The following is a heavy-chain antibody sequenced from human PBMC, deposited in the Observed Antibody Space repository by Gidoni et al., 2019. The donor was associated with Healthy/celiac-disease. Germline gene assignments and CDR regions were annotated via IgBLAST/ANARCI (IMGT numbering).Heavy chain of an antibody. CDR3: ARHTSYDFWSGYYWGGYFDY. D-gene: IGHD3-3*01. CDR2: ISYRGST. CDR1: GGSISSSIYY. V-gene: IGHV4-39*01. Sequence: QLQLQESGPGLVKPSETLSLTCTVSGGSISSSIYYWCWFRQPPGTGLEGMVSISYRGSTYYYPSLKSRFTISVDTSKNQFSLKLSSVTAADTAVYYCARHTSYDFWSGYYWGGYFDYWGQGTLVTVSS. J-gene: IGHJ4*02.